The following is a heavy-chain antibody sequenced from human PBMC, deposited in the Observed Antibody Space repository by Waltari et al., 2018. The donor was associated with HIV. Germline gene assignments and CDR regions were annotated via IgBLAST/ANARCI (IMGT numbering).Heavy chain of an antibody. Sequence: QVQLVESGGGVVQPGRSLRLSCAASGFSFSTPGKTWGCQAPGKGLEWVAVISYDGSNKYYADSVKGRFTISRDNSKNTLYLQMNSLRAEDTAVYYCAKDKGGVTYIFDYWGQGTLVTVSS. CDR1: GFSFSTPG. V-gene: IGHV3-30*18. CDR2: ISYDGSNK. D-gene: IGHD1-1*01. CDR3: AKDKGGVTYIFDY. J-gene: IGHJ4*02.